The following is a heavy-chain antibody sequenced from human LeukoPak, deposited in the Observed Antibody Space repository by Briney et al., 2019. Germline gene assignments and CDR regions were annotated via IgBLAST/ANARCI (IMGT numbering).Heavy chain of an antibody. Sequence: ASVKVSCKASGYTFTSYGISWVRQAPGQGLEWMGWISAYNGNTNYAQKLQGRVTMTTDTSTSTAYMELRSLRSDDTAVYYCARDALWFGESSYMDVWGKGTTVTVPS. V-gene: IGHV1-18*01. CDR1: GYTFTSYG. CDR3: ARDALWFGESSYMDV. D-gene: IGHD3-10*01. CDR2: ISAYNGNT. J-gene: IGHJ6*03.